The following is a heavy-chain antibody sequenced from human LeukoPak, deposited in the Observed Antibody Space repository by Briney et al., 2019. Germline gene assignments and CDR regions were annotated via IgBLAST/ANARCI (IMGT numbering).Heavy chain of an antibody. D-gene: IGHD1-26*01. CDR2: INPNSGGT. Sequence: ASVKVSCKASGYTFTGYYMHWVRQAPGQGLEWMGWINPNSGGTNYAQKFQGRVTMTTDTSTSTAYMELRSLRSDDTAVYYCARDIGQGIVGATEYFDYWGQGTLATVSS. CDR1: GYTFTGYY. CDR3: ARDIGQGIVGATEYFDY. J-gene: IGHJ4*02. V-gene: IGHV1-2*02.